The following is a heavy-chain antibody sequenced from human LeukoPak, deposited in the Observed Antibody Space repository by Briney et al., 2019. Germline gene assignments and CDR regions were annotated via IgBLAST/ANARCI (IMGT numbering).Heavy chain of an antibody. Sequence: PSGTLSLTCAVSGGSISSSNWWSWVRQPPGKGLEWIGHIYYSGSTNYNPSLKSRVTISVDTSKNQFSLQLRSVTAADTAVYYCARDGGYNSGWPYFDYWGQGTLVPVSS. CDR3: ARDGGYNSGWPYFDY. D-gene: IGHD6-19*01. V-gene: IGHV4-4*02. CDR2: IYYSGST. J-gene: IGHJ4*02. CDR1: GGSISSSNW.